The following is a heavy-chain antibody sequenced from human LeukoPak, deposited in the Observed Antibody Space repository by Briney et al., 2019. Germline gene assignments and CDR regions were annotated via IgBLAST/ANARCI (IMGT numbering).Heavy chain of an antibody. CDR3: ARGEDL. J-gene: IGHJ5*02. CDR1: GGSVSSDTFY. CDR2: IYYSGSTSGST. V-gene: IGHV4-61*01. Sequence: SETLSLTCTVSGGSVSSDTFYWSWIRQPPGKGLEWIGYIYYSGSTSGSTNYNPSLKSRVTISVDTSKNQFSLKLSSVTAADTAVYYCARGEDLWGQGTLVTVSS.